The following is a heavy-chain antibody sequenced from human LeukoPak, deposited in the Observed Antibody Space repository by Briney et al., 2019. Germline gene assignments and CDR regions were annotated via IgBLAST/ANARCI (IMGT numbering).Heavy chain of an antibody. J-gene: IGHJ4*01. V-gene: IGHV3-15*01. D-gene: IGHD5/OR15-5a*01. CDR2: IKSKTDGGAI. Sequence: GGSLRLSCAAFGFSFTNAWMNWVRQAPGKGLEWVGRIKSKTDGGAIHYAAPVRGRFSISRDDSINTVYLQMDSLKADDTAVYYCLTRLRSTIGVDYWGQGTLVTVSS. CDR3: LTRLRSTIGVDY. CDR1: GFSFTNAW.